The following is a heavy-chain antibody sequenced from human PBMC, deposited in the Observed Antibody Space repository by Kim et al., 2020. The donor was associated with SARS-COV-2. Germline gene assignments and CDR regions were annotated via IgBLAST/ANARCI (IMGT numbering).Heavy chain of an antibody. Sequence: PSLKSRVTISADTSKNQCSLRLTSVTAADTAVYYCARGWGVSAGNWYFGLWGRGTLVTVSS. CDR3: ARGWGVSAGNWYFGL. D-gene: IGHD3-16*01. J-gene: IGHJ2*01. V-gene: IGHV4-59*09.